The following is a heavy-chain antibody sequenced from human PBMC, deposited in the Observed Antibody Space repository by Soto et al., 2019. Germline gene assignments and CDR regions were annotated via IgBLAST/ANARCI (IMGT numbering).Heavy chain of an antibody. CDR3: AKDRSSGWRLDY. D-gene: IGHD6-19*01. J-gene: IGHJ4*02. Sequence: GGSLRLSCAASGFTFSTYAMNWGRQAPGKGLEWVSGISGSGDSTYYADSVKGRFTVSRDNSKNTLYLQMNSLRAEDTAVFYCAKDRSSGWRLDYWGQGTLVTVSS. CDR1: GFTFSTYA. V-gene: IGHV3-23*01. CDR2: ISGSGDST.